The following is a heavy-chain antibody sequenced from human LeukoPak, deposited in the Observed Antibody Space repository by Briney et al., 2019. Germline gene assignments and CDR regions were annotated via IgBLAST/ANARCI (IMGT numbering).Heavy chain of an antibody. D-gene: IGHD4/OR15-4a*01. CDR2: IDWDDDK. Sequence: SGPTLVKPTQTLTLTCTFSGFSLSTSGMWVSWIRQPPVKALEWLALIDWDDDKYYITSLKTRLTISKDTSKNQVVLTMTNMDPVDTATYYCARMALNYYYMDVWGKGTTVTVSS. CDR3: ARMALNYYYMDV. J-gene: IGHJ6*03. V-gene: IGHV2-70*01. CDR1: GFSLSTSGMW.